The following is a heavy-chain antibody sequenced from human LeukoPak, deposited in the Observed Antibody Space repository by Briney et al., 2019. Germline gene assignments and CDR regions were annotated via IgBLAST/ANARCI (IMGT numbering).Heavy chain of an antibody. J-gene: IGHJ6*03. V-gene: IGHV4-59*01. Sequence: SETLSLTCTISGASIDSYYWSWIRQPPGKGLEWIGYVDHTGSTNFNPSLNGRVSISRDTTKNLFSLRLRSVTAADTAVYFCARGRVSSSTWYSTYYYYFYMDVWGKGTTVTVSS. CDR1: GASIDSYY. CDR2: VDHTGST. CDR3: ARGRVSSSTWYSTYYYYFYMDV. D-gene: IGHD1-1*01.